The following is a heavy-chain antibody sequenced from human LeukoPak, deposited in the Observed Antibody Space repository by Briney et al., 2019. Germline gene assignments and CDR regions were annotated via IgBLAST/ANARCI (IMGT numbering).Heavy chain of an antibody. CDR2: INHSGST. D-gene: IGHD6-13*01. Sequence: SETLSPTCAVYGGSFSGYYWSWIRQPPGKGLEWIGEINHSGSTNYNPSLKSRVTISVDTSKNQFSLKLSSVTAADTAVYYCARRRVAAAGTRLNWFDPWGQGTLVTVYS. CDR3: ARRRVAAAGTRLNWFDP. J-gene: IGHJ5*02. CDR1: GGSFSGYY. V-gene: IGHV4-34*01.